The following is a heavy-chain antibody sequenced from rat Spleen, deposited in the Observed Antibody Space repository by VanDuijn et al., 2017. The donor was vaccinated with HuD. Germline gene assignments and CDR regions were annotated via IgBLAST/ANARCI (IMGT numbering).Heavy chain of an antibody. CDR2: INYDDSAT. CDR1: GFTFSDYY. D-gene: IGHD1-11*01. Sequence: EVQLVESDGDLVQPGRSLKLSCAASGFTFSDYYMAWVRQAPTKGLEWVATINYDDSATYYRDSVKGRFTISRDNAKSTLYLEMDSLRSEDTATYFCAGQVNYGGFSGIMDAWGQGASVTVSS. V-gene: IGHV5-29*01. CDR3: AGQVNYGGFSGIMDA. J-gene: IGHJ4*01.